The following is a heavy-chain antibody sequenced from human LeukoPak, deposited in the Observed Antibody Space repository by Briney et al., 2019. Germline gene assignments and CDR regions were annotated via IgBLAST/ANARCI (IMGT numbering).Heavy chain of an antibody. V-gene: IGHV4-34*01. D-gene: IGHD6-19*01. Sequence: SETLSLTCAVYGGSFSDYYWSWIRQPPGKGLEWIGEINHSGSTNYNPSLKSGATISVDTSKNQFSLKLSSVTAADTAVYYCARGPRGLGMAGTFDYWGQGTLVTVSS. CDR3: ARGPRGLGMAGTFDY. CDR2: INHSGST. CDR1: GGSFSDYY. J-gene: IGHJ4*02.